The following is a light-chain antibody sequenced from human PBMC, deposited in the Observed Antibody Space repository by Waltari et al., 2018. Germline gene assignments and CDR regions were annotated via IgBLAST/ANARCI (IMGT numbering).Light chain of an antibody. CDR2: WAS. V-gene: IGKV4-1*01. Sequence: DIVMTQSPDSLAVSLGERATINCKSSQTFLYSSNNKNYLAWYRQKSGQPPKLRSYWASARESGVPDRFSGSGSGTDVTLTISSLQAEDVAVYYCQQYYSTPPTFGQGTRLEIK. CDR1: QTFLYSSNNKNY. J-gene: IGKJ5*01. CDR3: QQYYSTPPT.